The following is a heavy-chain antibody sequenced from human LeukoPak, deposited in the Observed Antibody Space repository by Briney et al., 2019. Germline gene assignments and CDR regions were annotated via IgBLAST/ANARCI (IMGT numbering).Heavy chain of an antibody. CDR1: GYTFTSYD. J-gene: IGHJ6*02. CDR2: MNPNSGNT. CDR3: ARLFGGGSWSYYYYYGMDV. Sequence: ASVKVSCKASGYTFTSYDINWVRQATGQGLEWMGWMNPNSGNTGYAQKFQGRVTMTRNTSISTAYMELSSLRSEDTAVYYCARLFGGGSWSYYYYYGMDVWGQGTTVTVSS. D-gene: IGHD2-15*01. V-gene: IGHV1-8*01.